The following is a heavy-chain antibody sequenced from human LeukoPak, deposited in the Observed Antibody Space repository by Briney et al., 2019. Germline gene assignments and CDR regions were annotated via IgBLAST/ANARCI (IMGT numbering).Heavy chain of an antibody. CDR3: AHRLGISRGWYIGGVIDAYDI. D-gene: IGHD6-19*01. CDR2: FYWDAGK. Sequence: SGPTLAIPTRTLTLTCTCCGFSFSTSREAVGWIRQPPGKALEWLALFYWDAGKRYIPALKSRLTITKDTSKNQVVLTMTNIDPVDTATYYCAHRLGISRGWYIGGVIDAYDIWGQGTLVTVSS. CDR1: GFSFSTSREA. V-gene: IGHV2-5*02. J-gene: IGHJ3*02.